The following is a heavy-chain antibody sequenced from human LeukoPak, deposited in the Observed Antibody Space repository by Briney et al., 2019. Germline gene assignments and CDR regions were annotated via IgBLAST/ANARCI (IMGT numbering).Heavy chain of an antibody. V-gene: IGHV3-21*01. CDR1: GFTFSSYE. CDR3: ARDPSLSY. CDR2: ISSSSSYI. J-gene: IGHJ4*02. Sequence: GGSLRLSCAASGFTFSSYEMNWVRQAPGKGLEWVSSISSSSSYIYYADSVKGRFTISRDNAKNSLYLQMNSLRAEDTAVYYCARDPSLSYWGQGTLVTVSS.